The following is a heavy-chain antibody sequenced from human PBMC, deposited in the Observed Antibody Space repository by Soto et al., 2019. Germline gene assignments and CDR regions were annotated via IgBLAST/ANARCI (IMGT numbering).Heavy chain of an antibody. Sequence: QITLKESGPTLVNPTQTLTLTCTFSGFSLSTSGVGVGWIRQPPGKALEWLALIYWNDDKRYSPSLKSRLTITKDTSKNQVVLTMTNMDPVDTATYYCAHYPRPDIWFGGNWFDPWGQGTLVTVSS. J-gene: IGHJ5*02. D-gene: IGHD3-10*01. CDR2: IYWNDDK. CDR3: AHYPRPDIWFGGNWFDP. V-gene: IGHV2-5*01. CDR1: GFSLSTSGVG.